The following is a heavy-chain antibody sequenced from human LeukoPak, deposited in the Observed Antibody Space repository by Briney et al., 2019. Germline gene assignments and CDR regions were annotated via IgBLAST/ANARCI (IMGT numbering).Heavy chain of an antibody. D-gene: IGHD4-17*01. CDR2: INPSGGST. CDR1: GYTFTSYY. V-gene: IGHV1-46*01. J-gene: IGHJ3*02. Sequence: ASVTVSCKASGYTFTSYYMHWVRQAPGQGLEWMGIINPSGGSTGYAQKFQGRVTMTRDTPTSTVYMELSSLRSEDTAVYYCARDLGTATLTSKAAFDIWGQGTMVTVSS. CDR3: ARDLGTATLTSKAAFDI.